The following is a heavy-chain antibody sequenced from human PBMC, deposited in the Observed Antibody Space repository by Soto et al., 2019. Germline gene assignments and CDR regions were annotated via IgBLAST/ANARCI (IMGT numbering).Heavy chain of an antibody. D-gene: IGHD2-2*02. CDR1: GITLSNAW. Sequence: EVQLVESGGGLVKPGGSLRLSCAASGITLSNAWMTWVRQAPGKGLEWVGRIRSRANNFATSSAASVKGRFTFSRDDSKNTAYLQMNTLKPEDTAVYYCARGQGAAIGDYYYHGMDVWGQGTTVTVSS. CDR3: ARGQGAAIGDYYYHGMDV. CDR2: IRSRANNFAT. J-gene: IGHJ6*02. V-gene: IGHV3-73*01.